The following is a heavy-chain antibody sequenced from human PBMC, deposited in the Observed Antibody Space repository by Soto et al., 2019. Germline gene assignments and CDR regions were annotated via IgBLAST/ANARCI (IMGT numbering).Heavy chain of an antibody. Sequence: QMQLVQSGAEVKKPGSSVKVSCKASGGTLTNFINYPINWVRQAPGQGLEWMGGIVPNIGTVNYAQKFQGRVTITADKSTSTAYMELSSLRSEDTAIYYCARDSGYDFWSGSFRVHYFDYWGQGTLVNVSS. CDR1: GGTLTNFINYP. CDR2: IVPNIGTV. J-gene: IGHJ4*02. CDR3: ARDSGYDFWSGSFRVHYFDY. V-gene: IGHV1-69*06. D-gene: IGHD3-3*01.